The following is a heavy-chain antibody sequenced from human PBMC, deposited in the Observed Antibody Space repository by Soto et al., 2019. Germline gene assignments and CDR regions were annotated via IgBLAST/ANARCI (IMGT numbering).Heavy chain of an antibody. J-gene: IGHJ5*02. D-gene: IGHD3-3*01. Sequence: ETLSLTCTVSGGSMTSYYWTWIRQPAGKGLEWIGRVYSSGGTHYNPSLKSRVTISLDTSKNQFSLRLLSVTDADTAVYFCARGQRFSAWFDPWGQGTLVTVSS. CDR2: VYSSGGT. CDR1: GGSMTSYY. V-gene: IGHV4-4*07. CDR3: ARGQRFSAWFDP.